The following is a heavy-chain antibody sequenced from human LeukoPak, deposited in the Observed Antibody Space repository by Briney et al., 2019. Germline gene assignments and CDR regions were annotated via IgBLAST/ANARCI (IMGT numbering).Heavy chain of an antibody. D-gene: IGHD3-9*01. Sequence: SVKVSCKASGGTFSSYAISWVRRAPGQGLEWMGGIIPIFGTANYAQKFQGRVTITADESTSTAYMELSSLRSEDTAVYYCARGLSSSSLRYFDSSDYYYGMDVWGQGTTVTVSS. J-gene: IGHJ6*02. CDR2: IIPIFGTA. CDR3: ARGLSSSSLRYFDSSDYYYGMDV. V-gene: IGHV1-69*13. CDR1: GGTFSSYA.